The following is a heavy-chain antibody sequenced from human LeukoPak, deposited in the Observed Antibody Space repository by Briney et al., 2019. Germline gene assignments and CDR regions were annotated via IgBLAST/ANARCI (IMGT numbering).Heavy chain of an antibody. D-gene: IGHD4-11*01. CDR2: VYHIGTT. CDR3: VDLQPGGAFDV. CDR1: GSSFSGGYY. V-gene: IGHV4-38-2*01. J-gene: IGHJ3*01. Sequence: PSDTLSLTCGVSGSSFSGGYYWGWVRQAPGKGLEWIGNVYHIGTTYINPSLRTRVSLSAATSKKQFFLTLKSVTAADTVVYFCVDLQPGGAFDVWGPGTVVTVSS.